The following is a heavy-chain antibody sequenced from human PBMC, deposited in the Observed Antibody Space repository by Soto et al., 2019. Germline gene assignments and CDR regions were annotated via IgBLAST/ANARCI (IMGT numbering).Heavy chain of an antibody. D-gene: IGHD1-1*01. CDR2: INPNSGGT. J-gene: IGHJ6*02. V-gene: IGHV1-2*04. CDR1: GYTFTGYY. CDR3: ARGTGYYYYYGMDV. Sequence: ASVKVSCKASGYTFTGYYMHWVRQAPGQGLEWMGWINPNSGGTNYAQKFQGWVTMTRDTSISTAYMELSRLRSDDTAVYYCARGTGYYYYYGMDVWGQGTTVTVSS.